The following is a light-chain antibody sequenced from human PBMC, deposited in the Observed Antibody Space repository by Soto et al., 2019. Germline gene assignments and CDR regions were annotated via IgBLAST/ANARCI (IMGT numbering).Light chain of an antibody. J-gene: IGLJ1*01. CDR3: GTGDSSLSAYV. CDR1: SSNIGNNY. V-gene: IGLV1-51*02. Sequence: TQPPSVSAAPGQKVTISCSGSSSNIGNNYVSWYQQLPETAPKLLIYENNKRPSGIPDRFSGSKSGTSATLGITGLQTGDEADYYCGTGDSSLSAYVFGTGTKVTVL. CDR2: ENN.